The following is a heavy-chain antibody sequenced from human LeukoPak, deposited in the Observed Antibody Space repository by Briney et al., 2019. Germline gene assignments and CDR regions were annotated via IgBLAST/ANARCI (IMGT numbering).Heavy chain of an antibody. CDR3: ARESVAASFDY. V-gene: IGHV4-39*07. D-gene: IGHD6-19*01. Sequence: SETLSLTCTVSGGSISSGGYYWSWIRQPPGKGLEWIGEINHSGSTNYNPSLKSRVTISVDTSKNQFSLKLSSVTAADTAVYYCARESVAASFDYWGQGTLVTVSS. J-gene: IGHJ4*02. CDR1: GGSISSGGYY. CDR2: INHSGST.